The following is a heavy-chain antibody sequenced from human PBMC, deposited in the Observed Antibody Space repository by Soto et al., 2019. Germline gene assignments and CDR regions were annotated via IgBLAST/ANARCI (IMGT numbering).Heavy chain of an antibody. Sequence: QVQLVESGGGVVQPGRSLRLSCAASGFTFSSYGMHWVRQAPGKGLEWVALIWYDGSNKYSADSVKGRFTISRDNSTNTLYLQMNSLRAEDTALYYCATDGGGRSPEYWGQGTLVTVSS. D-gene: IGHD1-26*01. CDR1: GFTFSSYG. J-gene: IGHJ4*02. CDR2: IWYDGSNK. CDR3: ATDGGGRSPEY. V-gene: IGHV3-33*01.